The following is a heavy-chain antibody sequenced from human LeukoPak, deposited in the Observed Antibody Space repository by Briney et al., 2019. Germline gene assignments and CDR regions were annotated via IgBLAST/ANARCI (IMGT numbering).Heavy chain of an antibody. CDR1: GGSISSSSYY. CDR2: IYYSGST. Sequence: SETLSLTCTVSGGSISSSSYYWGWIRQPPGKGLEWIGSIYYSGSTYYNPSLKSRVTISVDTSKNQFSLKLSSVTAADTAVYCCARLTSLWFGESDYWGQGTLVTVSS. CDR3: ARLTSLWFGESDY. D-gene: IGHD3-10*01. J-gene: IGHJ4*02. V-gene: IGHV4-39*01.